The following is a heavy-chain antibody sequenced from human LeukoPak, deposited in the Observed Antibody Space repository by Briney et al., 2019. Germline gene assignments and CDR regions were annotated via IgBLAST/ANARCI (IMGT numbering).Heavy chain of an antibody. Sequence: SETLSLTCTVSGGSISSYYWTWIRQPPGKGLEWIGFIYYTGSTNYNPSLKSRVTISVDTSKNQFSLKLSSVTAADTAVYYCAGMRITTPTVRTLDYWGQGTLVTVSS. D-gene: IGHD1-14*01. V-gene: IGHV4-59*01. CDR2: IYYTGST. CDR3: AGMRITTPTVRTLDY. CDR1: GGSISSYY. J-gene: IGHJ4*02.